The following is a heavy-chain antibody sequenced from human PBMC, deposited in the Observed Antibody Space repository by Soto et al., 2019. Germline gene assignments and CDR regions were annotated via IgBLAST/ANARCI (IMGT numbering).Heavy chain of an antibody. CDR3: ASMEGYCSSTSCELREVI. D-gene: IGHD2-2*01. CDR2: IYYSGST. J-gene: IGHJ3*02. V-gene: IGHV4-31*03. CDR1: GGSIISGGYY. Sequence: SETLSLTCTVSGGSIISGGYYWSWIRQHPGKGLEWIGYIYYSGSTYYNPSLKSRATISVDTSKNQFSLKLSSVTAADTAVYYCASMEGYCSSTSCELREVIWGQGTMVT.